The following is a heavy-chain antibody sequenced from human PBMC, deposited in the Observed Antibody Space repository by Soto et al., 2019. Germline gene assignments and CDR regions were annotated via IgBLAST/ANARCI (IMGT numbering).Heavy chain of an antibody. V-gene: IGHV3-74*01. CDR2: MNSAGRTI. Sequence: EVQLVESGGGLVQPGGSLRLSCAASGFSFSDYWMHWVRQSPGKGPEWLSRMNSAGRTIKYADSVKGRFTISRDNAKNTVYLQMNRLRVEETAVYYFARDREGDGDDKIDVWGQGTTVTVSS. CDR1: GFSFSDYW. CDR3: ARDREGDGDDKIDV. D-gene: IGHD3-10*01. J-gene: IGHJ6*02.